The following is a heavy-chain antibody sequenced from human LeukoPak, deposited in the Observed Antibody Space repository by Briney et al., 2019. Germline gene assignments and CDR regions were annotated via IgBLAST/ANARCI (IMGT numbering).Heavy chain of an antibody. CDR3: ARRGGSSSRRSPIDY. J-gene: IGHJ4*02. CDR2: IKQDGSQR. CDR1: GFPFSDYW. D-gene: IGHD6-6*01. Sequence: GGSLSLSCTASGFPFSDYWMTWVRQAPGKGPEWVANIKQDGSQRYYVDSVRGRFTISRDNAKDSLFLQMNGLRAEDTAVYYCARRGGSSSRRSPIDYWGQGTLVTVSS. V-gene: IGHV3-7*01.